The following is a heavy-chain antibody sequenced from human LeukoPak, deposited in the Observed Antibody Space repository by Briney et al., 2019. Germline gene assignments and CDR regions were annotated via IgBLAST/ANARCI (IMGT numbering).Heavy chain of an antibody. CDR2: IIPILGIA. CDR1: GYTFTSYG. V-gene: IGHV1-69*04. D-gene: IGHD3-22*01. CDR3: ARDYYDSSGYYVGDAFDI. Sequence: ASVKVSCKASGYTFTSYGISWVRQAPGQGLEWMGRIIPILGIAKYAQKFQGRVTITADKSTSTAYMELSSLRSEDTAVYYCARDYYDSSGYYVGDAFDIWGQGTMVTVSS. J-gene: IGHJ3*02.